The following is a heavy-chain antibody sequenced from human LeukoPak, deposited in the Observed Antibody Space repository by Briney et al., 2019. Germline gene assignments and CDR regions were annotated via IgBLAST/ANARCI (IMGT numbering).Heavy chain of an antibody. Sequence: PGESLKISCKASGYSFTSFWIGWMRQMPGKGLEWMGIVYPIDSDTRYSPSFQGQVTISADKSISTTYLQWSSLRASGTAMYYCERYSGYDGFAFWGQGTLVTVSS. V-gene: IGHV5-51*01. CDR1: GYSFTSFW. CDR2: VYPIDSDT. D-gene: IGHD5-12*01. J-gene: IGHJ4*02. CDR3: ERYSGYDGFAF.